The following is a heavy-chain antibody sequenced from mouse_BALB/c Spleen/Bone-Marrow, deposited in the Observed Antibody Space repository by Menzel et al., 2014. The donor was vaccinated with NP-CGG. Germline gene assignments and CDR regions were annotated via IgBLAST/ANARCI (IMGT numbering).Heavy chain of an antibody. V-gene: IGHV1-20*02. CDR1: GYSFTGYF. D-gene: IGHD1-1*01. Sequence: LMESGASVKISCKASGYSFTGYFMNWVMQSHGKSLEWIGRINPYNGDTFYNQKFKGKATLTVDKSSSTDHMELRSLASEDSAVYYCTRVTTDWYFDVWGAGTTVTVSS. J-gene: IGHJ1*01. CDR2: INPYNGDT. CDR3: TRVTTDWYFDV.